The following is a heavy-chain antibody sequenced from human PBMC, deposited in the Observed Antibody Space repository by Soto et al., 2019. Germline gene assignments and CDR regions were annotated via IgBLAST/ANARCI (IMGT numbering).Heavy chain of an antibody. V-gene: IGHV4-4*02. CDR2: VYRTGST. J-gene: IGHJ4*02. D-gene: IGHD6-13*01. Sequence: PSETLSLTCAVSGGSISTSNWWSWVRQPPGKGLEWIGEVYRTGSTNYNPSLESRVIVSVDTSKNQFSLQLTSVTAADTAVYYCATVRSRWNIDYWGQGTLVTVSS. CDR3: ATVRSRWNIDY. CDR1: GGSISTSNW.